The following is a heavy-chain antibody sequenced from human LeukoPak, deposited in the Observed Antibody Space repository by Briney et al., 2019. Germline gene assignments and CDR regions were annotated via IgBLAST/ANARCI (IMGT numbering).Heavy chain of an antibody. CDR3: ARAPKIVVVNYFDY. V-gene: IGHV4-31*03. J-gene: IGHJ4*02. Sequence: SQTLSLTCTVSGGSISSGGYYWSWIRQHPGKGLEWIGYIYYSGSTYYNPSLKSRVTISVDTSKNQFSLKLSSVTAADTAVYYCARAPKIVVVNYFDYWGQGTLVTVSS. CDR2: IYYSGST. CDR1: GGSISSGGYY. D-gene: IGHD3-22*01.